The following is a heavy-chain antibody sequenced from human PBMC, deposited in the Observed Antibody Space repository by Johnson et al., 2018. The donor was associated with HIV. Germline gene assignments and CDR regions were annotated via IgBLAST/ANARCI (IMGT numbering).Heavy chain of an antibody. V-gene: IGHV3-23*04. J-gene: IGHJ3*02. CDR3: AKDSEWTIFGVGTAQGAFDI. CDR1: RLTLSDSY. D-gene: IGHD3-3*01. Sequence: VQLVESGGGLVKPGGSLRLSCVASRLTLSDSYMSWIRQAPGKGLEWVSAISGSGGSTYYADSVKGRFTISRDNSKNTLYLQMNSLRAEDTAVYYCAKDSEWTIFGVGTAQGAFDIWGQGTMVTVSS. CDR2: ISGSGGST.